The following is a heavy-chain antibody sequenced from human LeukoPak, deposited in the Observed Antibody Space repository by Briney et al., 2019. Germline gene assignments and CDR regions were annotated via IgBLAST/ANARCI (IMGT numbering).Heavy chain of an antibody. V-gene: IGHV3-33*01. D-gene: IGHD5-18*01. CDR2: IWYDGSNK. Sequence: GGSLRLSYAASGFTFSSYGMHWVRQAPGKGLEWVAVIWYDGSNKYYADSVKGRFTISRDNSKNTLYLQMNSLRAEDTAVYYCARDPRLWANDAFDIWGQGTMVTVSS. J-gene: IGHJ3*02. CDR3: ARDPRLWANDAFDI. CDR1: GFTFSSYG.